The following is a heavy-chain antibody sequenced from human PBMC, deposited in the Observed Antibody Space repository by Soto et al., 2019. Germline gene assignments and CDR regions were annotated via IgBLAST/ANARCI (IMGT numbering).Heavy chain of an antibody. D-gene: IGHD5-12*01. CDR2: IIPIFGTA. V-gene: IGHV1-69*13. Sequence: GASVKVSCKASGGTFSSYAISWVRQAPGQGLEWMGGIIPIFGTANYAQKFQGRVTITADESTSTAYMELSSLRSEDTAVYYCAREPRTRDGYFSDYYYYGMAVWGQGTTVTVSS. CDR3: AREPRTRDGYFSDYYYYGMAV. J-gene: IGHJ6*02. CDR1: GGTFSSYA.